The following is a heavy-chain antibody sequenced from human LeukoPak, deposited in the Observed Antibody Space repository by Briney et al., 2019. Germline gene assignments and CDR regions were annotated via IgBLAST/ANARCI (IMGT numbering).Heavy chain of an antibody. J-gene: IGHJ4*02. CDR2: ISAYNGNT. CDR3: ARWGPYYDSSGGSDY. CDR1: GYTFTSYG. D-gene: IGHD3-22*01. Sequence: ASVKVSCKASGYTFTSYGISWVRQAPGQGLEWMGWISAYNGNTNYAQELQGRVTMTTDTSASTAYMELRSLRSDDTAVYYCARWGPYYDSSGGSDYWGQGTLVTVSS. V-gene: IGHV1-18*01.